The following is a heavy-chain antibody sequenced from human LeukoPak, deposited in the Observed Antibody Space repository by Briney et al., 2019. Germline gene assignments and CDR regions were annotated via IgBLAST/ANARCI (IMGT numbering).Heavy chain of an antibody. CDR2: IYYSGST. V-gene: IGHV4-59*01. D-gene: IGHD5-24*01. J-gene: IGHJ4*02. CDR3: ARGGDGYNLPFDY. Sequence: KTSETLSLTCTVSGGSISSYYWSWIRQPPGKGLEWIGYIYYSGSTNYNPSLKSRVTISVDTSKNQFSLKLSSVTAADTAVYYCARGGDGYNLPFDYWGQGTLVTVSS. CDR1: GGSISSYY.